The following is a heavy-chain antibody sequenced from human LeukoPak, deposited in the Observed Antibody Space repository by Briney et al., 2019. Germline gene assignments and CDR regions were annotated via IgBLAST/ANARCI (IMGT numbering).Heavy chain of an antibody. CDR3: ARALRDISGRNYFDY. D-gene: IGHD1-20*01. Sequence: PGRPLRLLCAACEFTFGTYGMHGVHQAPGKGLEWVAAMRYDGSDKNYADSVKGRFNISRDNSKNTMYLQMNCLRAEDTAVYYCARALRDISGRNYFDYWGQGTLVTVSS. V-gene: IGHV3-33*01. J-gene: IGHJ4*02. CDR1: EFTFGTYG. CDR2: MRYDGSDK.